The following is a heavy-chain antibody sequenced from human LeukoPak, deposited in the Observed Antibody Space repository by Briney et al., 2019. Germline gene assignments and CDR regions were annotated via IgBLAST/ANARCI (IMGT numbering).Heavy chain of an antibody. CDR1: GGSISSYY. J-gene: IGHJ4*02. Sequence: SETLSLTCAVSGGSISSYYWSWIRQPAGKGLEWIGRIYTSGTTNYNPSLKSRVTMSVDTSKNQFSLNLNSVTAADTAEYYCARTSPRAATFDYWGQGTLVTVSS. D-gene: IGHD2-15*01. CDR2: IYTSGTT. V-gene: IGHV4-4*07. CDR3: ARTSPRAATFDY.